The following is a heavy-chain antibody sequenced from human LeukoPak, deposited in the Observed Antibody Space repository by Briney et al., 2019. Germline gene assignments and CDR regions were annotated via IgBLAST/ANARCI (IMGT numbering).Heavy chain of an antibody. CDR1: GGSFSGYY. CDR3: ARGGALIDAFDI. Sequence: PSETPSLTCAVYGGSFSGYYWSWIRQPPGKGLEWIGEINHSGSTNYNPSLKSRVTISVDTSKNQFSLKLSSVTAADTAMYYCARGGALIDAFDIWGQGTMVTVSS. CDR2: INHSGST. V-gene: IGHV4-34*01. D-gene: IGHD2-8*01. J-gene: IGHJ3*02.